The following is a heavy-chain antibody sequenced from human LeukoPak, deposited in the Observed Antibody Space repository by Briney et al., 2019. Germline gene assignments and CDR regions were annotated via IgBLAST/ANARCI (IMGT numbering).Heavy chain of an antibody. J-gene: IGHJ6*02. CDR1: GGTFSSYA. CDR3: ARETSSGYYYGSGSYYPYYYYGMDV. D-gene: IGHD3-10*01. Sequence: SVKVSCKASGGTFSSYAISWVRQAPGQGLEWMGRIIPILGIANYAQKFQGRVTITADKSTSTAYMELSSLRSEDTAVYYCARETSSGYYYGSGSYYPYYYYGMDVWGQGTTVTVSS. CDR2: IIPILGIA. V-gene: IGHV1-69*04.